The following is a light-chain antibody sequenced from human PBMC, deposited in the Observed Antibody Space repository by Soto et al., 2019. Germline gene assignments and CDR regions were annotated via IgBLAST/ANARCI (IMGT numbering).Light chain of an antibody. V-gene: IGKV3-20*01. CDR1: QSVNSDY. J-gene: IGKJ2*01. Sequence: EIVLTQSPGTLSLSPGERATLSCRASQSVNSDYLAWYQQRLGQAPRLLIYGGSIRAPCFPDRISCSGSGTVFALTTGSLEPEDSAVYFCHCQQFSNSPMYTFGQGTKLEIK. CDR2: GGS. CDR3: QQFSNSPMYT.